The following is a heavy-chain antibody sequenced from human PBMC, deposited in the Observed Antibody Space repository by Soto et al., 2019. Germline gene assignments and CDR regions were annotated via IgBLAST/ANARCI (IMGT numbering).Heavy chain of an antibody. CDR2: INPSGGST. CDR3: ARDGVPMVRVGTYPGKRNNWFDP. CDR1: GYTFTSYY. J-gene: IGHJ5*02. D-gene: IGHD3-10*01. Sequence: GSVKESFKSSGYTFTSYYMHLVRQAPGQGLEWVGIINPSGGSTSYAQKFHGRVTMTRDTSTSTVYMELSSLRSEDTAVYYCARDGVPMVRVGTYPGKRNNWFDPWGQGTMVTVSS. V-gene: IGHV1-46*01.